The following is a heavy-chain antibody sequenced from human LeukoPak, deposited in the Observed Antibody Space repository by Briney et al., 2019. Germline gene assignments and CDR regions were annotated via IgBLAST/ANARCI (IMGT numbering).Heavy chain of an antibody. Sequence: SGGSLRLSCAASGFTFSSYGIHWVRQAPGKGLEWVAVISYDETNVYYADSVKGRFTISRDNSKSTVYLQMNSLRAEDTAVYHCAKGVAVAGTYYYGMDVWGQGTTVTVFS. CDR1: GFTFSSYG. D-gene: IGHD6-19*01. CDR2: ISYDETNV. J-gene: IGHJ6*02. CDR3: AKGVAVAGTYYYGMDV. V-gene: IGHV3-30*18.